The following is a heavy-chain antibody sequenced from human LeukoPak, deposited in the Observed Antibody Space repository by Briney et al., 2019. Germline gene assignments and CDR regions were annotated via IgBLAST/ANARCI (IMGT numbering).Heavy chain of an antibody. J-gene: IGHJ4*02. CDR1: GFPFTSYA. V-gene: IGHV3-23*01. CDR3: ANSSQRKTPSLVSFFDS. CDR2: ITGGGEGT. D-gene: IGHD6-6*01. Sequence: GVPLRLSCEACGFPFTSYALRGLREAPGGGGEGVSDITGGGEGTNYPDSVKGRFTISRDNSRDTLFLQMTTLRAEDTAVYYCANSSQRKTPSLVSFFDSWGQGTLVTVSS.